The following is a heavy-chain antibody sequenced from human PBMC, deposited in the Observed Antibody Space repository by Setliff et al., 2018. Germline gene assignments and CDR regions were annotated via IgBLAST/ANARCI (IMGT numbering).Heavy chain of an antibody. CDR1: GGSFSGYY. J-gene: IGHJ6*02. D-gene: IGHD3-3*01. CDR3: ARGSQYYNFWSGYHLDYYYYGMDV. CDR2: INHSGST. V-gene: IGHV4-34*01. Sequence: PSETLSLTCAVYGGSFSGYYWSWIRQPPGKGLEWIGEINHSGSTNYNPSLKSRVTISVDTSKNQFSLKLSSVTAADTAVYYCARGSQYYNFWSGYHLDYYYYGMDVWGQGTTVTVS.